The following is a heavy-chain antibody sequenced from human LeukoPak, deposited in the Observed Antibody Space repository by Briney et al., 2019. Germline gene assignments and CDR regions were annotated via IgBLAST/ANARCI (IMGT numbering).Heavy chain of an antibody. D-gene: IGHD2-15*01. CDR3: ARDPRDRGYCSGGSCYEP. Sequence: GGSLRLSCAASGFTFSDYYMSWIRQAPGKGLEWVPYISSSGSTIYYADSVKGRFTISRDNAKNSLYLQMNSLRAEDTAVYYCARDPRDRGYCSGGSCYEPWGQGTLVTVSS. CDR1: GFTFSDYY. CDR2: ISSSGSTI. V-gene: IGHV3-11*01. J-gene: IGHJ5*02.